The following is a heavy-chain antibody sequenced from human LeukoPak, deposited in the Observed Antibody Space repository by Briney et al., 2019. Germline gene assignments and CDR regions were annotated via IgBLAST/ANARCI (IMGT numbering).Heavy chain of an antibody. CDR3: ARSPDYYGSGSYLVSYYFDY. CDR2: IYYSGST. Sequence: SETLSLTCTVSGGSISISSYYWGWIRQPPGKGLEWIGSIYYSGSTYYNPSLESRVTISVDTSKNHFSLKLSSVTAADTAVYYCARSPDYYGSGSYLVSYYFDYWGQGTLVTVSS. CDR1: GGSISISSYY. J-gene: IGHJ4*02. V-gene: IGHV4-39*02. D-gene: IGHD3-10*01.